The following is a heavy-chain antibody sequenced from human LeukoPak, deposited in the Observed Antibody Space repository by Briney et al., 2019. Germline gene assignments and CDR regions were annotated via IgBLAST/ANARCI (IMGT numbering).Heavy chain of an antibody. CDR2: IYYSGST. Sequence: SETLSLTCTVSDGSISSSSYYWGWIRQPPGKGLEWIGSIYYSGSTYYNPSLKSRVTISVDTAKKQFSLKLSSVTAADTAVYDCARGAGVVPAAYFDYWGQGTLVTVSS. CDR3: ARGAGVVPAAYFDY. CDR1: DGSISSSSYY. D-gene: IGHD2-2*01. V-gene: IGHV4-39*07. J-gene: IGHJ4*02.